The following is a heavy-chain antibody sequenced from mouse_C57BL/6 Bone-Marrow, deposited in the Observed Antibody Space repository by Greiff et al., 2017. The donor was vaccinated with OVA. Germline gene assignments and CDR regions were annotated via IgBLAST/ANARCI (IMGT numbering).Heavy chain of an antibody. D-gene: IGHD2-5*01. CDR1: VYTFPSYG. CDR2: IYPRSGNT. CDR3: AREPYYSNSWFAY. Sequence: VQLQESGAALVRPGASVTLSCQASVYTFPSYGLCWVKQRPGQVLEWIGEIYPRSGNTYYNEKFKGKATLTADKSSSTAYMELRSLTSEDSAVYFCAREPYYSNSWFAYWGQGTLVTVSA. J-gene: IGHJ3*01. V-gene: IGHV1-81*01.